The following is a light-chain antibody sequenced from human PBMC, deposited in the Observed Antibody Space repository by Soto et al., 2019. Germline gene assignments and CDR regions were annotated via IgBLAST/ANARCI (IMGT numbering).Light chain of an antibody. J-gene: IGKJ1*01. CDR1: QSVSSSY. CDR2: GAS. V-gene: IGKV3-20*01. Sequence: EIVLTQSPGTLYLSPGERATLSCRASQSVSSSYLAWYQQKPGQAPRLLIYGASSRATGIPDRFSGSGSGTDFTLTISRLDPEDFAVYYCQQYGSSPRTFGQGTKVDIK. CDR3: QQYGSSPRT.